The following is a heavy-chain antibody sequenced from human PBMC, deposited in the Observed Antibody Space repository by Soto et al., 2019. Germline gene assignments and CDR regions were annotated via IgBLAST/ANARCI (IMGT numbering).Heavy chain of an antibody. V-gene: IGHV5-51*01. CDR2: IYPGDSDT. D-gene: IGHD1-26*01. J-gene: IGHJ4*02. CDR1: GYSFSSHC. CDR3: ARYSGSYWHYLDF. Sequence: GESLKISCKGSGYSFSSHCVAWVRQMPEKGLEWIGTIYPGDSDTKYSSAFRGHVTISADTSVSTAYLQWRSLEATDSAIYYCARYSGSYWHYLDFWGQGTLVPVSS.